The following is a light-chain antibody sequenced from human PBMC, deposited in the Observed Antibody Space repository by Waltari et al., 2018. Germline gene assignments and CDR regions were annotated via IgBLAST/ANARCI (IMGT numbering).Light chain of an antibody. CDR1: SLSNYY. CDR2: DKN. J-gene: IGLJ3*02. V-gene: IGLV3-19*01. Sequence: SSKLTQDPAVSVALGQTVRITCQGDSLSNYYATWYQQKPGQAPILVIYDKNNRPSGIPDRFSGSTSGNTASLTITGDQAEDEADYYCNSRDSSGNLVVFGGGTKLTVL. CDR3: NSRDSSGNLVV.